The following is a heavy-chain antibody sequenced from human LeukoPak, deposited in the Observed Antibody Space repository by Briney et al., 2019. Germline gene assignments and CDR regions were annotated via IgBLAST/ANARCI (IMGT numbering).Heavy chain of an antibody. J-gene: IGHJ4*02. CDR3: ARVWVGYVAGPGY. CDR2: IYHSGNS. D-gene: IGHD3-9*01. Sequence: PSETLSLTCVVSNFSISSGYYWGWIRQPPGKGLEWIGSIYHSGNSYYNPSLKSRVTISVDTSKNHLSLKLSSVTAADTAVYYCARVWVGYVAGPGYWGQGTLVTVSS. V-gene: IGHV4-38-2*01. CDR1: NFSISSGYY.